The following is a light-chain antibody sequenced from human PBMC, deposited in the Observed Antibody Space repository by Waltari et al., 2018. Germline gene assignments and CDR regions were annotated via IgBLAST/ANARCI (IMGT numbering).Light chain of an antibody. CDR3: SSYTSTSTSCV. CDR2: DVS. V-gene: IGLV2-14*03. Sequence: QSALTQPASVSGFPGQSITLSCTGTSSDVGGYNSASCYQQHPAKAPKLMIFDVSNRPSGVSNRFSGSKSGNTASLTISGLQAEDEADYYCSSYTSTSTSCVFGTGTKVTVL. J-gene: IGLJ1*01. CDR1: SSDVGGYNS.